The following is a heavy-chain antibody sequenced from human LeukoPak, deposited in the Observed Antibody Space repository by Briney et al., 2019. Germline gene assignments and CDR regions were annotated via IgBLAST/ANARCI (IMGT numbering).Heavy chain of an antibody. D-gene: IGHD5/OR15-5a*01. CDR3: VRDSGAYSSVYYDAFDF. CDR1: GFTFGNHW. J-gene: IGHJ3*01. Sequence: PGGSLRLSCAASGFTFGNHWMIWVRQAPGKWIEWVANIKREGEEKHHADSVNGRFTISRDNAKNSMFLQMNSLRVDDTAMYYCVRDSGAYSSVYYDAFDFWGQGTVVTVSS. V-gene: IGHV3-7*01. CDR2: IKREGEEK.